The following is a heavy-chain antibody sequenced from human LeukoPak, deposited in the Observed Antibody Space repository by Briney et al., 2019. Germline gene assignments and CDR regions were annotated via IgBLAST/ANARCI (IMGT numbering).Heavy chain of an antibody. D-gene: IGHD3-9*01. J-gene: IGHJ3*02. V-gene: IGHV1-8*01. CDR3: ARRSVLRYFDWLLSSAFDI. CDR2: MNPNSGNT. CDR1: GYTFTSYD. Sequence: EASVKVSCKASGYTFTSYDINWVRQATGQGLEWMGWMNPNSGNTGYAQKFQGRVTMTRNTSISTAYMELSSLRSEDTAVYYCARRSVLRYFDWLLSSAFDIWGQGTMVTVSS.